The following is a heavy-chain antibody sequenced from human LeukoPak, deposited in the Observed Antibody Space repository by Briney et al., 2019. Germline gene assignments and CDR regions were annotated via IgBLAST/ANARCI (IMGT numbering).Heavy chain of an antibody. Sequence: SETLSLTCGAYGGSFSGYYWSWIRQPPGKGLEWIGEINHSGSTNYNPSLKSRVTISVDTSKNQFSLKLSSVTAADTAVYYCAGLYGIQLPHYDYWGQGTLVTVSS. J-gene: IGHJ4*02. D-gene: IGHD5-18*01. CDR2: INHSGST. CDR1: GGSFSGYY. V-gene: IGHV4-34*01. CDR3: AGLYGIQLPHYDY.